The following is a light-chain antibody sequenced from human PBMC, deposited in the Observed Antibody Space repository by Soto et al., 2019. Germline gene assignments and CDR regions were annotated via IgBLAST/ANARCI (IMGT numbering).Light chain of an antibody. V-gene: IGKV1-5*03. CDR1: ESISIW. Sequence: IQSTPSAVALSASLGAPAAITGLASESISIWLAWYQQKPGTAPHLLINKASSLQSDPPSRFSGSGSGTEFTLTITSVKPDDFGVYYCQRYKSPSTFGQGTRLEIK. CDR2: KAS. CDR3: QRYKSPST. J-gene: IGKJ5*01.